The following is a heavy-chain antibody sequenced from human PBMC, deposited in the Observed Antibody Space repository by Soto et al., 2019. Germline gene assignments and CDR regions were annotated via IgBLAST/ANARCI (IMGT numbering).Heavy chain of an antibody. V-gene: IGHV3-23*01. CDR2: IRDSDGGT. J-gene: IGHJ4*02. Sequence: PGGSLRLSCAASGFAFSAYAMTWVRQAPGKGLEWVSDIRDSDGGTHYADSVKGRFTISRDNAKNTLYLQMDRLRVEDAAVYYCAKGRTFFDFWGQGTLVTVSS. CDR1: GFAFSAYA. CDR3: AKGRTFFDF.